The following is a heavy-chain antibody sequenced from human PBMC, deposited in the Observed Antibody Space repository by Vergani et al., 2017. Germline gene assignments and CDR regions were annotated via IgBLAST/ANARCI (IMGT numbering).Heavy chain of an antibody. D-gene: IGHD3-22*01. CDR1: GFTFSSYG. CDR3: AKAEPYYYDSSGYSHDY. Sequence: QVQLVESGGGVVQPGRSLRLSCAASGFTFSSYGMHWVRQAPGKGLEWVAVIWYDGSNKYYADSVKGRFTISRDNSKNTLYLQMNSLRAEDTAVYYCAKAEPYYYDSSGYSHDYWGQGTLVTVSS. J-gene: IGHJ4*02. V-gene: IGHV3-33*06. CDR2: IWYDGSNK.